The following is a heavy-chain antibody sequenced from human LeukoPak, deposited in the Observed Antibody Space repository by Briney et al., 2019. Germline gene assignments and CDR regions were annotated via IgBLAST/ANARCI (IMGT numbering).Heavy chain of an antibody. CDR1: GFTFSNYW. V-gene: IGHV3-74*01. D-gene: IGHD2/OR15-2a*01. Sequence: GGSLRLSCAASGFTFSNYWMHWGRHAPGKGLVWVSRINSDGSNTGYADFVKGRFTISRDNAKNTLYLQMNSLRAEDTAVYFCAREIAGGCDYWGQATLVTVSS. J-gene: IGHJ4*02. CDR2: INSDGSNT. CDR3: AREIAGGCDY.